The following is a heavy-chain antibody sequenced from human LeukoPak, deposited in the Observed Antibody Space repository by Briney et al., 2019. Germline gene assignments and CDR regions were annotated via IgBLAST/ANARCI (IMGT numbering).Heavy chain of an antibody. J-gene: IGHJ6*03. D-gene: IGHD1-14*01. V-gene: IGHV4-34*01. Sequence: SETLSLTCAVYGGSFSGYYWSWIRQPPGKGLEWIGEINHSGSTNYNPSLKSRVTISVDTSKNQFSLKLSSVTAADTAVYYCASLFNLRYYYYYMDVWGKGTTVTVSS. CDR2: INHSGST. CDR1: GGSFSGYY. CDR3: ASLFNLRYYYYYMDV.